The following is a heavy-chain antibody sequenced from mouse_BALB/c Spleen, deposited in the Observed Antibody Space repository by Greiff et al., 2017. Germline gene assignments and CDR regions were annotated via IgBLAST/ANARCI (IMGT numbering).Heavy chain of an antibody. CDR1: GFSLTSYG. J-gene: IGHJ4*01. Sequence: QVHVKQSGPGLVQPSQSLSITCTVSGFSLTSYGVHWVRQSPGKGLEWLGVIWSGGSTDYNAAFISRLSISKDNSKSQVFFKMNSLQANDTAIYYCARNRRYEGLYAMDYWGQGTSVTVSS. CDR3: ARNRRYEGLYAMDY. V-gene: IGHV2-2*02. D-gene: IGHD2-14*01. CDR2: IWSGGST.